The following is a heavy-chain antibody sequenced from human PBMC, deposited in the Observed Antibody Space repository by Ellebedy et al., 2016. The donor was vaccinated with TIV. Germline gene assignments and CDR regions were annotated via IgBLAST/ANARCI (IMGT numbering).Heavy chain of an antibody. D-gene: IGHD1-1*01. J-gene: IGHJ6*03. Sequence: SETLSLTXSVSGGSVSRYFWSWIRQPAGKGLVWIGRIFTSGCSNYNPSLMSRVTMSVVTSKNQISLRLNSVTAADTAVYYCARVHCSITTCDYYYMDVWGKGTTVTVSS. CDR2: IFTSGCS. V-gene: IGHV4-4*07. CDR1: GGSVSRYF. CDR3: ARVHCSITTCDYYYMDV.